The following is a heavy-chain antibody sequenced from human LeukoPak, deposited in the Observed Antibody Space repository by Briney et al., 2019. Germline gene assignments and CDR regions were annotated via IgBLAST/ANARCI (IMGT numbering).Heavy chain of an antibody. V-gene: IGHV1-2*02. CDR1: GYTFTGYY. Sequence: ASVKVSCKPSGYTFTGYYMHWVRQAPGQGLEWMGWINPDTGGTSYAQRFQGRVTMTRDTSISTAYMELSRLTSDDTAVYYCARGGEVCSSTSCYRGHEYWGQGTLVTVSS. D-gene: IGHD2-2*01. CDR2: INPDTGGT. J-gene: IGHJ4*02. CDR3: ARGGEVCSSTSCYRGHEY.